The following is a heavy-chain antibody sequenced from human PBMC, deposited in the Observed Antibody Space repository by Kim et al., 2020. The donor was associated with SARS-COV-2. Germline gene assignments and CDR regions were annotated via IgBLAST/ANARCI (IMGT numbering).Heavy chain of an antibody. J-gene: IGHJ4*02. V-gene: IGHV1-2*02. Sequence: YAQKFQGRVTMTKDTSISTAYMELSRLRSDDTAVYYCARDSQDTVTYIDYWGQGTLVTVSS. CDR3: ARDSQDTVTYIDY. D-gene: IGHD4-17*01.